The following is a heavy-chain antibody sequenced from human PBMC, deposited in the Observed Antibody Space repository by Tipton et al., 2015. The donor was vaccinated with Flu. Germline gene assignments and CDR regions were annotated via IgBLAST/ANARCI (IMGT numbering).Heavy chain of an antibody. V-gene: IGHV4-61*02. CDR3: ARDYGDFNWFDS. D-gene: IGHD4-17*01. J-gene: IGHJ5*01. CDR1: GGSINSVSHY. Sequence: LRLSCTVSGGSINSVSHYWSWIRQPAGKGLEWIGRIYTSGSTNYNPSLRSRVTISVDTSRNRFSLKLTSVTAADTAVYFCARDYGDFNWFDSWGQGTLVTVSS. CDR2: IYTSGST.